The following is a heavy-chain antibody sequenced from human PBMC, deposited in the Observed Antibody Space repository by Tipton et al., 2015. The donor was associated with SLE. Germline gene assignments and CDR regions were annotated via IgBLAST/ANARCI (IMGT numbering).Heavy chain of an antibody. V-gene: IGHV4-39*07. D-gene: IGHD4/OR15-4a*01. CDR2: IYYSGSAYST. Sequence: TLSLTCTVSGGSISTTTNYWGWIRQPPGKGLEWIGSIYYSGSAYSTYYNPSLNSRVTISVDKPTNQFSLKVSAVTAADTAVYYCARQSVHGASYFYYMDVWGKGTTVTVSS. J-gene: IGHJ6*03. CDR3: ARQSVHGASYFYYMDV. CDR1: GGSISTTTNY.